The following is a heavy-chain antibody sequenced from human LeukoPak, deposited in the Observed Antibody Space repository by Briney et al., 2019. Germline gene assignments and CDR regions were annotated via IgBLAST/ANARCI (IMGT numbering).Heavy chain of an antibody. CDR1: GGSISSSSYY. J-gene: IGHJ6*02. V-gene: IGHV4-39*01. Sequence: PSETLSLTCTVSGGSISSSSYYWGWIRQPPGKGLEWIGSIYYSGSTYYNPSLKSRVTISVDTSKNQFSLKLSSVTAADTAVYYCARGMITSVALRPYYYYYGMDVWGQGTTVTVSS. D-gene: IGHD3-22*01. CDR3: ARGMITSVALRPYYYYYGMDV. CDR2: IYYSGST.